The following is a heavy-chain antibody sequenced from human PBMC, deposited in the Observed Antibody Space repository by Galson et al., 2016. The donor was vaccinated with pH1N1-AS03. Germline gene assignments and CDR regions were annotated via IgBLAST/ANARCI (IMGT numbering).Heavy chain of an antibody. CDR1: GFTFSGYG. V-gene: IGHV3-33*01. CDR2: IWYDGSNK. Sequence: SLRLSCAASGFTFSGYGMHWVRQAPGKGLEWVAVIWYDGSNKYYADSVKGRFTISRDNSKNTLYLQMHSLRAEETAVYYCAREALPDYYHSSGPIDYWGQGTLVTVSS. J-gene: IGHJ4*02. D-gene: IGHD3-22*01. CDR3: AREALPDYYHSSGPIDY.